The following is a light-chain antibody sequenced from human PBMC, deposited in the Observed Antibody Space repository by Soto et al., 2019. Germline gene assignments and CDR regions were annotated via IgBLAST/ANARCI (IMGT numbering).Light chain of an antibody. Sequence: QSALTQPASVSGSPGQSITLSCTGTSSDVGGYNYVSWYQQHPGKAPQLMIYDVSNRPSGVSNRFSGSKSGNTASLTISGLQAEDEADYYCSSYTSSSTYVVFGGGTKLTVL. CDR2: DVS. CDR1: SSDVGGYNY. CDR3: SSYTSSSTYVV. V-gene: IGLV2-14*01. J-gene: IGLJ2*01.